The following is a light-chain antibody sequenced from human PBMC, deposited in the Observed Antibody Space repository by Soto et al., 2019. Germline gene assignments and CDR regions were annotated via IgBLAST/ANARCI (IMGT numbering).Light chain of an antibody. J-gene: IGKJ1*01. CDR2: DAS. CDR1: QVITGW. Sequence: DIQLTQSASTLSASVGDRFTITCRASQVITGWLAWYQQKPGKAPELLIFDASSLKSGVPSRFSGSGSGTEFTLTISRLQPDDAATYYCLQYSSHSWTFGQGTKVDI. V-gene: IGKV1-5*01. CDR3: LQYSSHSWT.